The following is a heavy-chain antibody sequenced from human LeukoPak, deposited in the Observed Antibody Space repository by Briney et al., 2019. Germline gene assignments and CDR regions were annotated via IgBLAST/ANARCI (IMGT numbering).Heavy chain of an antibody. CDR3: ASLVGYYYDSSGYYSNYMDV. CDR2: IYTSGST. V-gene: IGHV4-4*09. D-gene: IGHD3-22*01. CDR1: GGSIGGYY. J-gene: IGHJ6*03. Sequence: SETLSLTCTVSGGSIGGYYWSWIRQPPGKGLEWIGYIYTSGSTNYNPSLKSRVTISVDTSKNQFSLKLSSVTAADTAVYYCASLVGYYYDSSGYYSNYMDVWGKGTTVTVSS.